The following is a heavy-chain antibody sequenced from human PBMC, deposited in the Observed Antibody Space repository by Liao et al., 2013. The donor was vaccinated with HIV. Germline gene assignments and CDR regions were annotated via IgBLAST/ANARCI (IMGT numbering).Heavy chain of an antibody. V-gene: IGHV4-59*10. D-gene: IGHD1-7*01. J-gene: IGHJ6*03. CDR2: VYTRGSI. CDR3: ARVRRHGGNYGSERNYYYHYYMDV. CDR1: GGSFSNDY. Sequence: QVQLQQLGAGLLKPSETLSLTCAVYGGSFSNDYWTWIRQPAGKGLEWIGRVYTRGSINYNPSLKSRVTMSVDTSKNQFSLKLSSVTAADTAVYYCARVRRHGGNYGSERNYYYHYYMDVWGDRDHGHRLL.